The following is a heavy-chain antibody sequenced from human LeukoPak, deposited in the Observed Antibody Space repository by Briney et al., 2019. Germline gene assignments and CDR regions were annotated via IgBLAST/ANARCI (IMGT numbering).Heavy chain of an antibody. J-gene: IGHJ6*03. CDR1: GGSISSYY. Sequence: SETLSLTCTVSGGSISSYYWSWIRQPPGKGLEWIGYIYYSGSTNYNPSFKSRVTISVDTSKNQFSLKLSSVTAADTAVYYSARLRETPETGPDQYYYYYYMDVWGKGTTVTVSS. D-gene: IGHD1-14*01. CDR2: IYYSGST. CDR3: ARLRETPETGPDQYYYYYYMDV. V-gene: IGHV4-59*01.